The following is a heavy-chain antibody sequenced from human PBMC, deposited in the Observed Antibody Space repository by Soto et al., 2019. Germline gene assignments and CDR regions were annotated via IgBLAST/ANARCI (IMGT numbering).Heavy chain of an antibody. Sequence: ASVKVSCKASGYTFTSYDINWVRQATGQGLEWMGWMNPNSGNTGYAQKFQGRVTITADESTSTAYMELSSLRSEDTAVYYCASRQYYYDSSGYIPGAFDIWGQGTMVTVSS. CDR1: GYTFTSYD. CDR2: MNPNSGNT. V-gene: IGHV1-8*01. CDR3: ASRQYYYDSSGYIPGAFDI. D-gene: IGHD3-22*01. J-gene: IGHJ3*02.